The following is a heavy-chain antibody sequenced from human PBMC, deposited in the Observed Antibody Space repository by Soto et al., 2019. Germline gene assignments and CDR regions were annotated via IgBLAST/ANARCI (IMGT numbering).Heavy chain of an antibody. D-gene: IGHD1-26*01. CDR1: GGTFSSYA. J-gene: IGHJ4*02. CDR3: AITPTDRHYFDY. CDR2: IIPIFGTA. Sequence: QVQLVQSGAEVKKPGSSVKVSCKASGGTFSSYAISWVRQAPGQGLEWMGGIIPIFGTANYAQKFQGRVTISADEATSTSYMELSSLRAEDTGVYYCAITPTDRHYFDYWGQGTLVTVAS. V-gene: IGHV1-69*01.